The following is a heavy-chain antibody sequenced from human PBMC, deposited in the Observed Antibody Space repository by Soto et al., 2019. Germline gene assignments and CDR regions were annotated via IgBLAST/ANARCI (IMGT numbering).Heavy chain of an antibody. J-gene: IGHJ4*02. Sequence: ASVKVSCKASGYTFTSYAMHWVRQALGQRLEWMGWINAGNGNTKYSQKFQGRVTITRDTSASTAYMELSSLRSEDTAVYYCARAPSTWIQLWLNYWGQGTLVTVSS. CDR1: GYTFTSYA. V-gene: IGHV1-3*01. CDR3: ARAPSTWIQLWLNY. D-gene: IGHD5-18*01. CDR2: INAGNGNT.